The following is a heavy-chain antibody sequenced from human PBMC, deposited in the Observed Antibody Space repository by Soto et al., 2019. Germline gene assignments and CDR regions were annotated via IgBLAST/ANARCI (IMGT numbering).Heavy chain of an antibody. CDR1: GFTFSSYA. D-gene: IGHD1-26*01. V-gene: IGHV3-23*01. Sequence: LGGSLRLSCAASGFTFSSYAMSWVRQAPGKGLEWVSAFSGTTSSTYYAPSVKGRFTISRDNSKNTLYLQMNSLKAEDTAVYYCEKGQTWELPFDYWGQGALVTVSS. CDR2: FSGTTSST. J-gene: IGHJ4*02. CDR3: EKGQTWELPFDY.